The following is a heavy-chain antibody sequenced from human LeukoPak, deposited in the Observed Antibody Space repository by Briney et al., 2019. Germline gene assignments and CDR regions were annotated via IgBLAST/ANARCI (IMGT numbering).Heavy chain of an antibody. V-gene: IGHV1-2*02. Sequence: ASVKVSCKASGYTFTGYYMHWVRQAPGQGLEWMGWINPDSGATNYAQRFQGRVTMTRDTSISTAYMELSRLRSDDTALYYCARPEMADYWGQGTLVTFSS. CDR1: GYTFTGYY. CDR3: ARPEMADY. J-gene: IGHJ4*02. CDR2: INPDSGAT. D-gene: IGHD1-14*01.